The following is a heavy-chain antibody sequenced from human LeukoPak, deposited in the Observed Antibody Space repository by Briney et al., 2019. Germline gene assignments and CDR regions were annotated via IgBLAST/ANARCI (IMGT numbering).Heavy chain of an antibody. CDR2: IYYSGST. CDR1: GGSLSSSSYY. Sequence: PSETLSLTCTVSGGSLSSSSYYWGWIRQPPGKGLEWIGNIYYSGSTYYNPSLKSRVTISVDTSKNQFSLKLSSVTAADTAVYYCARHLPTSTIFGVVIRTDYYYYYMDVWGKGTTVTVSS. V-gene: IGHV4-39*01. CDR3: ARHLPTSTIFGVVIRTDYYYYYMDV. D-gene: IGHD3-3*01. J-gene: IGHJ6*03.